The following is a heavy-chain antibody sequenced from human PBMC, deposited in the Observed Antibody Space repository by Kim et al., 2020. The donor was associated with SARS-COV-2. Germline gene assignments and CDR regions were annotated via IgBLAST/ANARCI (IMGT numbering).Heavy chain of an antibody. Sequence: SETLSLTCTVSGGSISSGSYYLRWIRPPAVQGLAWLGRIYTRGSTNYNPSLKSRVTISVDTSKNQFSLKLSSVTAADTAVYYCARVGDTAMEPWGQGTLVTVSS. CDR3: ARVGDTAMEP. J-gene: IGHJ4*02. V-gene: IGHV4-61*02. CDR2: IYTRGST. D-gene: IGHD5-18*01. CDR1: GGSISSGSYY.